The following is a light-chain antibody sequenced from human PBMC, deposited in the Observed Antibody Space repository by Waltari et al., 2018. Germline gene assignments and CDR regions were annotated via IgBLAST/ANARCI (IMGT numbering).Light chain of an antibody. Sequence: EIVLTQSPATLSLSPGDRATLSCRASQSVSSYLAWYKQQPGHAPRLLIYDASNRATGIPARFSGSGSGTDFTLTISSLEPEDFAVYYCQQRSNWPRITFGPGTKVDIK. J-gene: IGKJ3*01. CDR2: DAS. V-gene: IGKV3-11*01. CDR3: QQRSNWPRIT. CDR1: QSVSSY.